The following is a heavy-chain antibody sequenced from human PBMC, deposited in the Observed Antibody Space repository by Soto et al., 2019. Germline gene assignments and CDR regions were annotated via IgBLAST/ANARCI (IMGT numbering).Heavy chain of an antibody. V-gene: IGHV1-8*01. D-gene: IGHD4-17*01. CDR1: GYTFTSYD. CDR2: MNPNSGYT. Sequence: QVQLVQSGAEVKKPGASVRVSCKTSGYTFTSYDINWVSQVTGQGLEWMGWMNPNSGYTGHTQKLQGRVNMTRETSTSTAYMELRSLRSEDTAVYYCARPAGDLYYWGQGPRVTVSS. J-gene: IGHJ4*02. CDR3: ARPAGDLYY.